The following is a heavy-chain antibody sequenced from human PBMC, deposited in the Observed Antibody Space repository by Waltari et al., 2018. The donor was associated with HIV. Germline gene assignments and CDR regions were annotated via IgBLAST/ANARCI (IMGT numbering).Heavy chain of an antibody. CDR2: ITDTGEST. CDR1: GFPFNRHT. CDR3: AKKFGHYDLLTAFDY. V-gene: IGHV3-23*01. J-gene: IGHJ4*02. D-gene: IGHD3-9*01. Sequence: VELLESGGGLEQPGGSLRLSCAASGFPFNRHTMAWVRQAPGKGLEWVSLITDTGESTYYADSVKGRFTISRDNAKKTVYLHMNGLRAEDTAVYYCAKKFGHYDLLTAFDYWGQGTLVIVSS.